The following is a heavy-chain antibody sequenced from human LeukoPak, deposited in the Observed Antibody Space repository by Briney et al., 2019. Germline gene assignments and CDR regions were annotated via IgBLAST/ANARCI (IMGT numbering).Heavy chain of an antibody. CDR1: GFTFSDYY. V-gene: IGHV3-11*04. Sequence: GGSLRLSCAASGFTFSDYYMSWIRQAPGKGLEWVSYISSSGGTKYYADSVKGRFTISRDNAKNSLYLQMNSLRAEDTAVYYCAREVVVVVAAKTQNWFDPWGQGTLVTVSS. J-gene: IGHJ5*02. D-gene: IGHD2-15*01. CDR2: ISSSGGTK. CDR3: AREVVVVVAAKTQNWFDP.